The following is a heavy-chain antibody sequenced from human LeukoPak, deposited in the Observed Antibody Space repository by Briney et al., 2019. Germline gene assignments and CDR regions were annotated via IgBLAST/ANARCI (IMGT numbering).Heavy chain of an antibody. CDR1: VYTFTSYG. J-gene: IGHJ5*02. CDR2: ISAYNGNT. Sequence: GPSVKASCKASVYTFTSYGISWVRQPPGQGLEWMGWISAYNGNTNYAQKLQGRVTMTTDTSTSTAYMELRSLRSDDTAVYYCARLYYGSGSYYNNWFDPWGQGTLVTVSS. CDR3: ARLYYGSGSYYNNWFDP. V-gene: IGHV1-18*01. D-gene: IGHD3-10*01.